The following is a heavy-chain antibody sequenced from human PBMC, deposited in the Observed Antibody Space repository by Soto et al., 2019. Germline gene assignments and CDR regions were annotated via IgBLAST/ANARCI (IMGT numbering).Heavy chain of an antibody. CDR3: ARLSIGPYYYYYGMDV. J-gene: IGHJ6*02. CDR2: INHSGST. CDR1: GGSFSGYY. Sequence: QVQLQQWGAGLLKPSETLSLTCAVYGGSFSGYYWSWIRQPPGKRLEWIGEINHSGSTNYNPSLKSRVTISVDTSKNQFSLKLSSVTAADTAVYYCARLSIGPYYYYYGMDVWGQGTTVTVSS. V-gene: IGHV4-34*01.